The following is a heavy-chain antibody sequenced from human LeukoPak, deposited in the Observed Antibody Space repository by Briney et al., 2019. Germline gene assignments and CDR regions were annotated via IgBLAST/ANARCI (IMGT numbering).Heavy chain of an antibody. Sequence: SETLSLTCAVSGGSTSSSNWWSWVRQPPGKGLEWIGEIYHSGSTNYNPSLKSRVTISVDTSKNQFSLKLSSVTAADTAVYYCARHSTPGGYYYMDVWGKGTTVTISS. J-gene: IGHJ6*03. D-gene: IGHD3-10*01. CDR2: IYHSGST. V-gene: IGHV4-4*02. CDR1: GGSTSSSNW. CDR3: ARHSTPGGYYYMDV.